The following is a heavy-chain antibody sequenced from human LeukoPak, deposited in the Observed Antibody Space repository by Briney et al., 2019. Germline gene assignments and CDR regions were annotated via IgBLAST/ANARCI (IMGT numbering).Heavy chain of an antibody. CDR3: ARDYNGTWPKAIDY. D-gene: IGHD2-8*01. CDR2: ISNNGGST. V-gene: IGHV3-64*01. Sequence: PGGSLRLSCAASGFTFSSYSMNWVRQAPGKGLEYVSAISNNGGSTYYGNSVKGRFTISRDNSKNTLYLQMGSLRVEDMAVYYCARDYNGTWPKAIDYWGQGTLVSVSS. J-gene: IGHJ4*02. CDR1: GFTFSSYS.